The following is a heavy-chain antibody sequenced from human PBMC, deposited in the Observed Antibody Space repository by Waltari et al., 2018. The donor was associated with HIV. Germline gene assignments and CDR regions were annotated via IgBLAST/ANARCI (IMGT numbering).Heavy chain of an antibody. D-gene: IGHD3-10*01. V-gene: IGHV4-34*01. J-gene: IGHJ4*02. CDR1: GGSFSGYY. CDR2: INHSGST. CDR3: ARTYYYGSGSSGY. Sequence: QVQLQQWGAGLLKPSETLSLTCAVYGGSFSGYYWSWIRQPPGKGLEWIGEINHSGSTNYNPSLKSRVTISVDTSKNQFSLKLSSVTAADTAVYYCARTYYYGSGSSGYWGQGTLVTVSS.